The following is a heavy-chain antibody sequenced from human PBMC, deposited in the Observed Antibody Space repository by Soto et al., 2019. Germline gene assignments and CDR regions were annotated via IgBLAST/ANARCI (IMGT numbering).Heavy chain of an antibody. V-gene: IGHV3-21*01. CDR3: ARDSDTVTYNWFDP. Sequence: GGSLRLSCAASGFTFSSYSMNWVRQAPGKGLEWVSSISSSSSYIYYADSVKGRFTISRDNAKNSLYLQMNSLRAEDTAVYYCARDSDTVTYNWFDPWGQGTLVTVSS. CDR2: ISSSSSYI. J-gene: IGHJ5*02. CDR1: GFTFSSYS. D-gene: IGHD4-17*01.